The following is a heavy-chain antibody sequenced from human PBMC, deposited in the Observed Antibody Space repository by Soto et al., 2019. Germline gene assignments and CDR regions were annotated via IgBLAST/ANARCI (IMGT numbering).Heavy chain of an antibody. J-gene: IGHJ6*02. V-gene: IGHV1-69*01. CDR1: GGTFSSYA. CDR3: ASAYYDSSGYYSSNYYYYYGMDV. D-gene: IGHD3-22*01. CDR2: IIPIFGTA. Sequence: QVQLVQSGAEVKKPGSSVKVSCKASGGTFSSYAISWVRQAPGQGLEWMGGIIPIFGTANYAQKFQVRVTITADESTSTADMELSSLRSEDTAVYYCASAYYDSSGYYSSNYYYYYGMDVWGQGTTVTVSS.